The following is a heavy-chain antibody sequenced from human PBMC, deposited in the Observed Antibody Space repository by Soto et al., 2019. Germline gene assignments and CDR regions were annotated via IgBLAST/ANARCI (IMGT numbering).Heavy chain of an antibody. V-gene: IGHV6-1*01. CDR1: GDSVSSNSAA. J-gene: IGHJ5*02. D-gene: IGHD6-13*01. CDR3: ARENGSSWTKFITWFAP. CDR2: TYYRSKWYN. Sequence: PSQTLPLTCAISGDSVSSNSAAWNWIRQSPSRGLEWLGRTYYRSKWYNDYAVSVKSRITINPDTSKNQFSLQLNSVTPEDTAVYYCARENGSSWTKFITWFAPWGQGTLVPVSP.